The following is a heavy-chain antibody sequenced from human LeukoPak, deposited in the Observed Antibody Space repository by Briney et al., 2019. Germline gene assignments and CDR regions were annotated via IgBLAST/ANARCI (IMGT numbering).Heavy chain of an antibody. J-gene: IGHJ4*02. CDR3: ARDFGCSSNSCNALVADY. Sequence: TGGSLRLSCAASGFTFRTYGMHWVRQAPGKGLEWVAIIWYDGTNEYYADSVKGRFTISRDNSKNTLYLQMNSLRAEDTAVYYCARDFGCSSNSCNALVADYWGQGTLVTVSS. D-gene: IGHD2-2*01. CDR2: IWYDGTNE. V-gene: IGHV3-33*01. CDR1: GFTFRTYG.